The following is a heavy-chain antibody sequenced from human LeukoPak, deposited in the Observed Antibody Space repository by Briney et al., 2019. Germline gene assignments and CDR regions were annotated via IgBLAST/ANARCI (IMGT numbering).Heavy chain of an antibody. J-gene: IGHJ5*02. D-gene: IGHD6-19*01. CDR2: LNPNSGNT. CDR3: ARMTVSGRDNWFDP. CDR1: GYTFTTYD. V-gene: IGHV1-8*03. Sequence: ASVTVSCKASGYTFTTYDINWVRQAPGQGLEWMGWLNPNSGNTGYAQKFQGRVTITRNTSINTAYMELSSLRSDDTAVYYCARMTVSGRDNWFDPWGQGTPVTVSS.